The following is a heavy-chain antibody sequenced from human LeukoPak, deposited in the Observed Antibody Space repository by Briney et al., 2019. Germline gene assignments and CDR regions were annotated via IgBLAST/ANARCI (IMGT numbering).Heavy chain of an antibody. Sequence: SETLSLTCTVSGGSLSSYYWSWIRQPAGKGLEWSGRIYTSGSTNYNPSLKSRVTMSVDTSKNQFSLKLSSVTATDTAVYYCARGLRWYSYFDYWGQGTLVTVSS. CDR3: ARGLRWYSYFDY. D-gene: IGHD4-23*01. CDR1: GGSLSSYY. CDR2: IYTSGST. V-gene: IGHV4-4*07. J-gene: IGHJ4*02.